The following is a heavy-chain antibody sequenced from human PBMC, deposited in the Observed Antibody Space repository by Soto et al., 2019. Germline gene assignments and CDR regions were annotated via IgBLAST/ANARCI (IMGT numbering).Heavy chain of an antibody. J-gene: IGHJ5*02. V-gene: IGHV4-34*01. Sequence: SETLSLTCAVYGGSFSGYYWSWIRQPPGKGLEWIGEINHSGSTNYNPSLKSRATISVDTSTSTVYMELSSLRSEDTAVYYCASSPILRAPGGDPWGQGTLVTVSS. CDR1: GGSFSGYY. CDR3: ASSPILRAPGGDP. CDR2: INHSGST. D-gene: IGHD2-15*01.